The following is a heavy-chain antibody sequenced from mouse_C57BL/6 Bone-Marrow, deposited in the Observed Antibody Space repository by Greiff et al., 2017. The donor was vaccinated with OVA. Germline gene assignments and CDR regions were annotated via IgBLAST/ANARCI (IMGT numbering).Heavy chain of an antibody. Sequence: DVHLVESGGGLVQPGGSLKLSCAASGFTFSDYGMAWVRQAPRKGPEWVAFISNLAYSIYYADTVTGRFTISRENAKNTLYLEMSSLRSEDTAMYYCARRRSYWYFDVWGTGTTVTVSS. CDR3: ARRRSYWYFDV. V-gene: IGHV5-15*04. CDR2: ISNLAYSI. J-gene: IGHJ1*03. CDR1: GFTFSDYG.